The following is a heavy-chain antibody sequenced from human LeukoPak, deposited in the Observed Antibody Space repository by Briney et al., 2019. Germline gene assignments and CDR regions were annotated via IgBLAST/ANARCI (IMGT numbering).Heavy chain of an antibody. V-gene: IGHV4-31*03. CDR3: ARGLSGDILTGREGCFDY. D-gene: IGHD3-9*01. J-gene: IGHJ4*02. CDR1: GGSISSGGSY. CDR2: NYYSEST. Sequence: SETLSLTCTVSGGSISSGGSYWSWIRQHPGKGLEGSRYNYYSESTNYNPSLKSRVTISVGTSKNQFSLKLSPVAAADTAVYYCARGLSGDILTGREGCFDYWGQGTLVTVSS.